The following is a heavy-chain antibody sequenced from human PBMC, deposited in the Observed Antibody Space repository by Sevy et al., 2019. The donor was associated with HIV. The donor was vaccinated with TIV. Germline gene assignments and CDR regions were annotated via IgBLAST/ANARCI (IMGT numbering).Heavy chain of an antibody. V-gene: IGHV1-18*04. CDR3: ARDSIPLVQGIIITPYYYGMDV. D-gene: IGHD3-10*01. J-gene: IGHJ6*02. Sequence: ASVKVSCKTSGYTFNTFGINWVRQAPGQDLQSVGWISAYNGNTKYVQKLQGRVSMTTETSTSTVYMELRSLRSDDTAVYYCARDSIPLVQGIIITPYYYGMDVWGQGTTVTVSS. CDR2: ISAYNGNT. CDR1: GYTFNTFG.